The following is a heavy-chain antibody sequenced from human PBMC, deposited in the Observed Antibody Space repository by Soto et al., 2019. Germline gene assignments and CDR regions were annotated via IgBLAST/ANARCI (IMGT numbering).Heavy chain of an antibody. CDR1: GGSISSGGYY. V-gene: IGHV4-30-4*08. Sequence: SETLSLTCTVSGGSISSGGYYWSWIRQHPGKGLEWIGFISYSGSTYYNASLKSRFTISVDTSKNQFSLNLSFVTAADTAVYYCATMGTPATGLYYFDYWGQGTLVTVSS. J-gene: IGHJ4*02. CDR2: ISYSGST. CDR3: ATMGTPATGLYYFDY. D-gene: IGHD1-7*01.